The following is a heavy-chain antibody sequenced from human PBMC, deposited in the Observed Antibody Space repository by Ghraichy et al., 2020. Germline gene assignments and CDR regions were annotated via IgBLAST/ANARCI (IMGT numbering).Heavy chain of an antibody. CDR2: ITSSSRTK. CDR3: ARGSTVVRFFYYDGMDV. J-gene: IGHJ6*02. D-gene: IGHD4-23*01. CDR1: GFNFDSYS. Sequence: SCVGSGFNFDSYSMNWVRQSPGKGLEWVSYITSSSRTKSYADSVKGRFTISRDNAQNSLYLQMNSLRDEDTAVYYCARGSTVVRFFYYDGMDVWGHGTSVTVSS. V-gene: IGHV3-48*02.